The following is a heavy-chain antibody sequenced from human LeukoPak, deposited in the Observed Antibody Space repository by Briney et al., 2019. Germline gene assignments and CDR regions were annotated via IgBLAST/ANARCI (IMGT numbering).Heavy chain of an antibody. CDR2: IYTSGST. D-gene: IGHD6-13*01. J-gene: IGHJ5*02. Sequence: PSETLSLTCTVSGGSISSGSYYWSWIRQPAGKGLEWIGRIYTSGSTNYNPSLKSRVTISVDTSKNQFSLKLSSVTAAGTAVYYCARGVAAAGTIWFDPWGQGTLVTVSS. V-gene: IGHV4-61*02. CDR3: ARGVAAAGTIWFDP. CDR1: GGSISSGSYY.